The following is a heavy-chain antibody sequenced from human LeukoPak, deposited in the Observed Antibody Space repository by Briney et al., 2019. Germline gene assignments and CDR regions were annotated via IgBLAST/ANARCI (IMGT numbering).Heavy chain of an antibody. CDR3: ARDPKPYGMDV. CDR1: GGPISSGDYY. CDR2: ISCSGST. J-gene: IGHJ6*02. Sequence: SQTLSLTCTVSGGPISSGDYYWSWIRQPPGKGLEWIGYISCSGSTYYNPFLKSRVTISVDTSKNQFSLKLSSVTAADTAVYYCARDPKPYGMDVWGQGTTVTVSS. V-gene: IGHV4-30-4*01.